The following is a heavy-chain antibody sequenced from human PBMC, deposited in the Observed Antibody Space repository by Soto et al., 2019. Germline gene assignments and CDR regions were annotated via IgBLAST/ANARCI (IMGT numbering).Heavy chain of an antibody. Sequence: QVQLVQSGAEVKKPGASVKVSCKASGYTFTSYDINWVRQATGQGLEWMGWMNPNSGNTGYAQKFQGRATMTSNTSISTAYRELSSLRSEDTAVYYWSRVGTNGVGMDVWGKGTTVTVSS. CDR3: SRVGTNGVGMDV. V-gene: IGHV1-8*01. CDR2: MNPNSGNT. D-gene: IGHD2-8*01. J-gene: IGHJ6*04. CDR1: GYTFTSYD.